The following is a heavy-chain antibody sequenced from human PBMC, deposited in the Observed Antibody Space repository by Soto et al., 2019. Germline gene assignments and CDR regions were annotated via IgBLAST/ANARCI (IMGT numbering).Heavy chain of an antibody. J-gene: IGHJ3*02. CDR2: IYPGDSDT. D-gene: IGHD6-13*01. CDR1: GYSFTSYW. CDR3: ARRDSSSQILGRALDI. V-gene: IGHV5-51*01. Sequence: GESLKISCKGSGYSFTSYWIGWVRQMPVKGLEWMGIIYPGDSDTRYSPSFQGQVTISADKSISTAYLQWSSLKASDTAMYYCARRDSSSQILGRALDIWGHGTMGTV.